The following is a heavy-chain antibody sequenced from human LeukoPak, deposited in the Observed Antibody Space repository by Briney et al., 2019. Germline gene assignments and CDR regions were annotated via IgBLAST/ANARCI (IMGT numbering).Heavy chain of an antibody. Sequence: GGSLRLSCAASGFTFSSYEMNWVRQAPGKGLEWVSYISSSGSTIYYADSVKGRFTISRDNAKNSLYLQMNSLRAEDTAVYYCARDCMVVAAAAPYYMDVWGKGTTVTVSS. D-gene: IGHD2-2*01. V-gene: IGHV3-48*03. CDR2: ISSSGSTI. CDR1: GFTFSSYE. CDR3: ARDCMVVAAAAPYYMDV. J-gene: IGHJ6*03.